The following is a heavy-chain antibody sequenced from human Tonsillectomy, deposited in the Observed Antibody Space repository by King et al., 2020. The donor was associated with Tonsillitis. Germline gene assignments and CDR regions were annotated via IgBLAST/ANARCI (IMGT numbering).Heavy chain of an antibody. J-gene: IGHJ4*02. D-gene: IGHD3-10*01. Sequence: VQLVESGRGLVKPGGSLRLSCAASGFTFSNAWMSWVRQAPGKGLEWVGRIKSKTDGGTTDYAAPVKGRFTISREDSKNTLYLQMNRLKTADTAVYYCTATSITMVRGVINQIDYWGQGTLVTVSS. CDR3: TATSITMVRGVINQIDY. CDR1: GFTFSNAW. CDR2: IKSKTDGGTT. V-gene: IGHV3-15*01.